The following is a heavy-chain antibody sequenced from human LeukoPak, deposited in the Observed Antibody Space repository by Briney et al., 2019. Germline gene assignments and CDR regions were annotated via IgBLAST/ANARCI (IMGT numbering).Heavy chain of an antibody. CDR2: ISSSGSTI. Sequence: AGGSLRLSCAASGFTFSDYYMSWIRQAPGKGLEWVSYISSSGSTIYYADSVKGRFTISRDNAKNSLYLQMNSLRAEDTAVYYCARLGIAAAVSHFDYWGQGTLVTVSS. V-gene: IGHV3-11*01. D-gene: IGHD6-13*01. CDR1: GFTFSDYY. CDR3: ARLGIAAAVSHFDY. J-gene: IGHJ4*02.